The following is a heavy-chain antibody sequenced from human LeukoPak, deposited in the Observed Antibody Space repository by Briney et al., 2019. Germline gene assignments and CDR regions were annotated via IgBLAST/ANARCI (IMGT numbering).Heavy chain of an antibody. V-gene: IGHV3-23*01. J-gene: IGHJ6*02. D-gene: IGHD6-19*01. CDR3: AKDLASGWTYYYYGMDV. CDR2: ITSGITT. CDR1: GFAFSSYA. Sequence: GGSLGLSCAASGFAFSSYAMTWVRQAPGKGLEWVSVITSGITTFYADSVRGRFTISRDNPKNTLYLQMNSLRAEDTAVYYCAKDLASGWTYYYYGMDVWGRGTTVTVSS.